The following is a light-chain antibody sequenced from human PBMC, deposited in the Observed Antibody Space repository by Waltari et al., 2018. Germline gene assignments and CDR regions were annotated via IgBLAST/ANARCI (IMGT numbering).Light chain of an antibody. CDR2: GNS. Sequence: AITLPPTMAGPLGPSASSCFTRSSIHNVPSYAVPSYQQLPVTAPKLLIYGNSNRPSGVPDRFSGSKSGTSASLAITGLQAEDEADYYCQSYDSSLSGSKVFGGGTKLTVL. V-gene: IGLV1-40*01. CDR1: SIHNVPSYA. CDR3: QSYDSSLSGSKV. J-gene: IGLJ3*02.